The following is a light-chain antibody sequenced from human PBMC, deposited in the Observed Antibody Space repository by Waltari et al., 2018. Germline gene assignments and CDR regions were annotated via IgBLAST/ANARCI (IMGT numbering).Light chain of an antibody. J-gene: IGKJ1*01. CDR1: QGISTA. CDR2: AAS. V-gene: IGKV1-17*01. Sequence: DIQMTQSPSSLSASVGDKVTITCRASQGISTALAWYQQKPGKAPKLLIYAASSLQSGVPSRFSGSGSGTDFTLTISSLQPEDFAVYYCQQRNSYPWTFGQGTKVEIK. CDR3: QQRNSYPWT.